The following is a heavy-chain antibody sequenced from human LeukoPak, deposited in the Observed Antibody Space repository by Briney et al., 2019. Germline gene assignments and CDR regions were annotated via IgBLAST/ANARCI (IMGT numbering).Heavy chain of an antibody. CDR1: GGSISTHY. CDR2: ISTTGST. CDR3: AREVEMATQFDY. D-gene: IGHD5-24*01. Sequence: SETLSLTCTVSGGSISTHYWSWIRQPAGKGPEWIGRISTTGSTNYNPSLKSRVTMSIDTSKNQFSLKLSSVTAADTAVYYCAREVEMATQFDYWGQGTLVTVSS. V-gene: IGHV4-4*07. J-gene: IGHJ4*02.